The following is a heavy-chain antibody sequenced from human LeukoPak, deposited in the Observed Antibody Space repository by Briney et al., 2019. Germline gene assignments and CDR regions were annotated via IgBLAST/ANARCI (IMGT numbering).Heavy chain of an antibody. D-gene: IGHD3-3*01. CDR3: ARDGGGSITIFGVPWDYYYYYGMDV. Sequence: VASVKVSCKASGYTFTGYYMHWVRQAPGQGLEWMGRINPNSGGTKYAQKFQGRVTMTRDTSISTAYMELSRLRSDDTAVYYCARDGGGSITIFGVPWDYYYYYGMDVWGQGTTVTVSS. CDR1: GYTFTGYY. CDR2: INPNSGGT. V-gene: IGHV1-2*02. J-gene: IGHJ6*02.